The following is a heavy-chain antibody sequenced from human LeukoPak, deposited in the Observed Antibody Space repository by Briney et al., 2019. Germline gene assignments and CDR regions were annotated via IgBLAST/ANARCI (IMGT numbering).Heavy chain of an antibody. CDR1: GFSVSSNY. Sequence: PGGSLRLSCAASGFSVSSNYMSWVRQAPGKGLEWVSTIYSGESAYYADSVKGRFTFSRDNSKNALVLQMNSLTAADTAVYYCARDGGSEYCSSSNCYEGFDYWGQGTLVTVSS. D-gene: IGHD2-2*01. V-gene: IGHV3-66*01. J-gene: IGHJ4*02. CDR2: IYSGESA. CDR3: ARDGGSEYCSSSNCYEGFDY.